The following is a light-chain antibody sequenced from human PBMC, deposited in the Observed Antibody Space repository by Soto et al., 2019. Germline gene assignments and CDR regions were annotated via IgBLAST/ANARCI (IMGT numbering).Light chain of an antibody. Sequence: EIVLTQSPGTLSMSPGERATLSCRASQSVSSNYLAWYQQKPAQAPRLLIYGASTRATGIPDRFSGSGSGSDFTLTISRLVPDDFAVYYCQQYGSSPQTFGHGTKVELK. CDR3: QQYGSSPQT. V-gene: IGKV3-20*01. CDR1: QSVSSNY. J-gene: IGKJ1*01. CDR2: GAS.